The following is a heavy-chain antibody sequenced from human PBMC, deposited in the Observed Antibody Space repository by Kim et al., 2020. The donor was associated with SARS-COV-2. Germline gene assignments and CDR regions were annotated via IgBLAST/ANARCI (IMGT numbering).Heavy chain of an antibody. V-gene: IGHV1-69*13. CDR2: IIPIFGTA. CDR3: AREWGHSSGWYGTGRID. J-gene: IGHJ4*02. Sequence: SVKVSCKASGGTFSSYAISWVRQAPGQGLEWMGGIIPIFGTANYAQKFQGRVTITADESTSTAYMELSSLRSEDTAVYYCAREWGHSSGWYGTGRIDWGQGTLVTVSS. CDR1: GGTFSSYA. D-gene: IGHD6-19*01.